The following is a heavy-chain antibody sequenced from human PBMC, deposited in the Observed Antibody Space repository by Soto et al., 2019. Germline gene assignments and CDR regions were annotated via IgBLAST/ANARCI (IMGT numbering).Heavy chain of an antibody. CDR1: GFTFSSYS. V-gene: IGHV3-21*01. D-gene: IGHD6-13*01. CDR3: ARESRQQLKRYYYYGMDV. CDR2: ISSSSSYI. Sequence: GGSLRLSCAASGFTFSSYSMNWVRQAPGKGLEWVSSISSSSSYIYYADSVKGRFTISRDNAKNSLYLQMNSLRAEDTAVYYCARESRQQLKRYYYYGMDVWGQGTTVTVSS. J-gene: IGHJ6*02.